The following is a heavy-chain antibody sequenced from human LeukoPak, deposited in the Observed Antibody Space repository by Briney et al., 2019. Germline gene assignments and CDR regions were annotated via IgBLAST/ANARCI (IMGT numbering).Heavy chain of an antibody. CDR2: IWHDGSVE. Sequence: GGSLRLSCGASGFMFSRLGMQWVRQAPGEGLEWVAMIWHDGSVEEYADSVKGRFTISRDNSQNTLYLQMNSLRDDDTAVYYCAKEGDQFRGYLDAWGKGTTVTVSS. V-gene: IGHV3-33*06. J-gene: IGHJ6*03. D-gene: IGHD3-16*01. CDR3: AKEGDQFRGYLDA. CDR1: GFMFSRLG.